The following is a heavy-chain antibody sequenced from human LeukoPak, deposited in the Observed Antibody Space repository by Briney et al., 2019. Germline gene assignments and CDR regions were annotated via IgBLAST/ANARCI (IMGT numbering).Heavy chain of an antibody. CDR2: MYTGGST. CDR3: ARDHGDYSGKDY. V-gene: IGHV3-53*01. D-gene: IGHD4-17*01. J-gene: IGHJ4*02. CDR1: GFMVSRNY. Sequence: PGGSLRLSCAASGFMVSRNYMSWVRQAPGKGLEWVSVMYTGGSTYYADSVKGRFTISRDNSKNTLYLQMNSLRAEDTAVYFCARDHGDYSGKDYWGQGTLVTVSS.